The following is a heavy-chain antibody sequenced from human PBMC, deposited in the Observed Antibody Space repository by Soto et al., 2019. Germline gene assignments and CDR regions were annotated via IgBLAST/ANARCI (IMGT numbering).Heavy chain of an antibody. V-gene: IGHV3-33*01. CDR2: IWYDGRNK. D-gene: IGHD4-4*01. Sequence: GGSLRLSCVASEFAFNTYAIHWVRQAPGQGLEWVAVIWYDGRNKYYAESVKGRFTISRDNSENTVSLQMNSLRPDDTAIYHCARGGLQSFYFPPDFWGRGTLVTVSS. J-gene: IGHJ4*02. CDR1: EFAFNTYA. CDR3: ARGGLQSFYFPPDF.